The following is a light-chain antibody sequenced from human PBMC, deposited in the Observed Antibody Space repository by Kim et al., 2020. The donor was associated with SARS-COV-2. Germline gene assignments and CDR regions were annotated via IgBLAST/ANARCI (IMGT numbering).Light chain of an antibody. J-gene: IGKJ1*01. CDR3: QQYYSYPWT. CDR2: GAS. CDR1: EGISSY. Sequence: AIRMTQSPSSLSASTGDRVTISCRASEGISSYVAWYQQKPGKAPKLLIYGASTLQTGVPSRFSGGGSGTDFTLTISCLQAEDFATYSCQQYYSYPWTFGQGTKVDIK. V-gene: IGKV1-8*01.